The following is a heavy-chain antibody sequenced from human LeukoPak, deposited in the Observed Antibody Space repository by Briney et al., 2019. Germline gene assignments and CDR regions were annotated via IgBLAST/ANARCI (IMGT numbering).Heavy chain of an antibody. Sequence: RPGGSLRLSCVPSGSTVSSNYMSWVRQAPGKGLEWVSVTYSGGSTGYADSVKGRFTISRDNSKNTLYLQMNSLRVEDTAVYYCAGGLGYARSYWGQGTLVTVSS. V-gene: IGHV3-66*01. CDR3: AGGLGYARSY. D-gene: IGHD2-2*01. CDR2: TYSGGST. CDR1: GSTVSSNY. J-gene: IGHJ4*02.